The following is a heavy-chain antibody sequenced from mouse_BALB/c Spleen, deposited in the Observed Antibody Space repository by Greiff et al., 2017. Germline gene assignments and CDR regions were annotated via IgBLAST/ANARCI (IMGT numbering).Heavy chain of an antibody. CDR2: INSNGGST. CDR1: GFTFSSYY. V-gene: IGHV5-6-2*01. D-gene: IGHD1-2*01. CDR3: ARLTLLRLPYYFDY. Sequence: EVKLVESGGGLVKLGGSLKLSCAASGFTFSSYYMSWVRQTPEKRLELVAAINSNGGSTYYPDTVKGRFTISRDNAKNTLYLQMSSLKSEDTALYYCARLTLLRLPYYFDYWGQGTTLTVSS. J-gene: IGHJ2*01.